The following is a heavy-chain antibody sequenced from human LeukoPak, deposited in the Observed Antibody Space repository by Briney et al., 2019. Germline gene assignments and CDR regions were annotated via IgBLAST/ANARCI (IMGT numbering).Heavy chain of an antibody. V-gene: IGHV4-4*07. Sequence: PSETLSLTCTVSGGSIGGYYWNWIRQPAGKGLEWIGRVYTSGTTNYSPSLKSRITMSMDTSKNQFSLRLISVTAADTAVYYCARSTGWSSDLFDYWGQGTLVTVSS. CDR1: GGSIGGYY. D-gene: IGHD6-19*01. CDR3: ARSTGWSSDLFDY. CDR2: VYTSGTT. J-gene: IGHJ4*02.